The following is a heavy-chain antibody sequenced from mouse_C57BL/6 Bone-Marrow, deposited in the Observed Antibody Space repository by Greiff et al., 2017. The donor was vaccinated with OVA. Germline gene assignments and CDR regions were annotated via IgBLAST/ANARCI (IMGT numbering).Heavy chain of an antibody. CDR3: TRGYSNYYAMDY. Sequence: VHLVESGAELVRPGASVTLSCKASGYTFTDYEMHWVKQTPVHGLEWIGAIDPETGGTAYNQKFKGKAILTADNSSSTAYMELRSLTSEDSAVYYCTRGYSNYYAMDYWGQGTSVTVSS. CDR2: IDPETGGT. D-gene: IGHD2-5*01. J-gene: IGHJ4*01. V-gene: IGHV1-15*01. CDR1: GYTFTDYE.